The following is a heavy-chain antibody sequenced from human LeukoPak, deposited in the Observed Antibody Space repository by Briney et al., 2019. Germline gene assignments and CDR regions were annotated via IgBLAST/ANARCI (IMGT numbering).Heavy chain of an antibody. Sequence: PSETLSLTCTVSGYSISSGYYWGWIRQPPGKGLEWIGSIYHSGSTYYNPSLKSRVTISVDTSKNQFSLKLSSVTAADTAVYYCASSPRYSSGWYSDYWGQGTLVTVSS. D-gene: IGHD6-19*01. CDR1: GYSISSGYY. CDR2: IYHSGST. J-gene: IGHJ4*02. CDR3: ASSPRYSSGWYSDY. V-gene: IGHV4-38-2*02.